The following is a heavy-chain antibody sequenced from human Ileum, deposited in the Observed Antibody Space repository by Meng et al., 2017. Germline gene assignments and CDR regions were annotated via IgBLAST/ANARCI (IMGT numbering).Heavy chain of an antibody. J-gene: IGHJ4*02. CDR1: GFSFSTYR. CDR3: VRGNIDWYLDY. V-gene: IGHV3-30*03. CDR2: TLSDGNQN. Sequence: GESLKISCAASGFSFSTYRMYWVRQAPGKGLEWVAVTLSDGNQNYYADSVKGRFTISRENSKNTMFLQMNSLRAEDTAVYYCVRGNIDWYLDYWGQGTLVTVSS. D-gene: IGHD3-9*01.